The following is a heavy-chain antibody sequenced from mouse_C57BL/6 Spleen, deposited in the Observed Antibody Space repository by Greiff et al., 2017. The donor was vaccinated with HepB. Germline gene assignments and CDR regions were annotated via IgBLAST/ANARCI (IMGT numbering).Heavy chain of an antibody. V-gene: IGHV1-69*01. CDR3: ARGRDYDCSGY. CDR2: IDPSDSYT. J-gene: IGHJ3*02. CDR1: GYTFTSDW. D-gene: IGHD2-4*01. Sequence: QVQLQQPGAELVLPGASVKLSCKASGYTFTSDWMHWVMQRPGQGLEWIGEIDPSDSYTNYNQKFKGKSTLTVDKSSSTAYMQLSSLTSEVSAVYCCARGRDYDCSGYCGQGTLVTVSA.